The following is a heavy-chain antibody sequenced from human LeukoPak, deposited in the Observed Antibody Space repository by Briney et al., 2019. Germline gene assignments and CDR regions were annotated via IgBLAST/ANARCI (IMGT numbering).Heavy chain of an antibody. CDR3: ARVSSSWYQDWYFDL. V-gene: IGHV4-34*01. Sequence: SETLSLTCAVYGGSFSGYYWNWIRQPPGKGLEWIGEINHSGNTNYNPSLKSRVTISADKSKNQFSLKVSSVTAADTAVYYCARVSSSWYQDWYFDLWGRGTLVTVSS. D-gene: IGHD6-13*01. J-gene: IGHJ2*01. CDR2: INHSGNT. CDR1: GGSFSGYY.